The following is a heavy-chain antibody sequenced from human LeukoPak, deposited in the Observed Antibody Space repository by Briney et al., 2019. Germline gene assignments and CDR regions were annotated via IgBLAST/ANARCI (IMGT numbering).Heavy chain of an antibody. CDR1: GFTFSSYW. J-gene: IGHJ3*02. CDR2: IKQDGSEK. Sequence: GGSLRLSCAASGFTFSSYWMSWVRQAPGKGLEWVANIKQDGSEKYYVDSVKGRFTISRDNAKNSLYLQMNSLRAEDTAVYYCARDYSPTSTDAFDIWGQGTMVTVSS. D-gene: IGHD2-2*01. V-gene: IGHV3-7*01. CDR3: ARDYSPTSTDAFDI.